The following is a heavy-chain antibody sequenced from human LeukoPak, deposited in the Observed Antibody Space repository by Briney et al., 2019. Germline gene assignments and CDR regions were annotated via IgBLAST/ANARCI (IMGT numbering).Heavy chain of an antibody. CDR1: GFTFDDYA. CDR2: ISGDGGST. CDR3: AKDILTDITMVRGVIITPGG. Sequence: PGGSLRLSCAASGFTFDDYAMHWVRQAPGKGLEWVSLISGDGGSTYYADSVEGRFTISRDNSKNSLYLQMNSLRTEDTALYYCAKDILTDITMVRGVIITPGGWGQGTLVTVSS. V-gene: IGHV3-43*02. J-gene: IGHJ4*02. D-gene: IGHD3-10*01.